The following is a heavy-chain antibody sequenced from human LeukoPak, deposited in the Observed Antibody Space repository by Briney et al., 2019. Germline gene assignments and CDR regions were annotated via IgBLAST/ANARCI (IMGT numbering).Heavy chain of an antibody. V-gene: IGHV3-53*01. J-gene: IGHJ6*03. CDR1: GFTFDDYG. CDR2: IHKNAIT. CDR3: ARSLRVRGVPDYMDV. Sequence: GGSLRLSCAASGFTFDDYGMTWVRQAPGKGLEWVSVIHKNAITNHADTVKGRFTISRDNSKNMLYLQMNSLRVDDTAVYYCARSLRVRGVPDYMDVWGKGTTVTVSS. D-gene: IGHD3-10*01.